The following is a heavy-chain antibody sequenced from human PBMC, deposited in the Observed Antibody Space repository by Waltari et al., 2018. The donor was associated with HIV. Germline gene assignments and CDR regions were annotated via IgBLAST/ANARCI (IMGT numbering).Heavy chain of an antibody. CDR1: GGSFSGYS. D-gene: IGHD3-22*01. CDR3: ASNYYDSSPYYFDY. CDR2: INHSGST. J-gene: IGHJ4*02. Sequence: QVQLQQWGAGLLKPSETLSLTCAVSGGSFSGYSWRWIRQPPGKGLEWIGEINHSGSTNYNPSLKSRVTISVDTSKNQFSLKLSSVTAADTAVYYCASNYYDSSPYYFDYWGQGTLVTVSS. V-gene: IGHV4-34*01.